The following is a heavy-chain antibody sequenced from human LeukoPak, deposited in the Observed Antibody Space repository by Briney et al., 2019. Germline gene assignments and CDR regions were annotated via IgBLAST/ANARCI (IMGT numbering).Heavy chain of an antibody. CDR3: AREGQLGLDN. V-gene: IGHV1-2*02. D-gene: IGHD1-1*01. J-gene: IGHJ1*01. CDR2: ITLHSGDT. CDR1: GYSPTELS. Sequence: ASVKVSCKVSGYSPTELSMHWVRQGPGQGLEWLGWITLHSGDTHYAQKYQGRLTMTSDTSISTGYMELSRLQFDDTAVYYCAREGQLGLDNWGQGTLVTVSS.